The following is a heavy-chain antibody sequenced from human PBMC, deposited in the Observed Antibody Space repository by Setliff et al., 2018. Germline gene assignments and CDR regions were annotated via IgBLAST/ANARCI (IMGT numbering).Heavy chain of an antibody. D-gene: IGHD5-12*01. CDR1: GYAFITFG. Sequence: ASVKVSCKTSGYAFITFGMSWVRQAPGQGLEWMGWISPVYGIANYARKFQGRVTLTADTSTTTAYLELTSLRYDDTAVYYCVRGPGPSVVVAIPFDHWGQGSLVTVSS. CDR2: ISPVYGIA. V-gene: IGHV1-18*01. J-gene: IGHJ4*02. CDR3: VRGPGPSVVVAIPFDH.